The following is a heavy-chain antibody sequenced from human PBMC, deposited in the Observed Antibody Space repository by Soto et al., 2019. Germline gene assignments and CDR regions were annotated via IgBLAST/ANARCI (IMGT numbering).Heavy chain of an antibody. J-gene: IGHJ3*02. CDR2: ISGSGGST. V-gene: IGHV3-23*01. Sequence: GGSLRLSCAASGFTFNSYAMSWVRQAPGKGLEWVSAISGSGGSTYYADSVKGRFTISRDNSKNTLYLQMNSLRAEDTAVYYCTKDGERWLHTDAFDIWGQGTMVTVSS. CDR3: TKDGERWLHTDAFDI. CDR1: GFTFNSYA. D-gene: IGHD5-12*01.